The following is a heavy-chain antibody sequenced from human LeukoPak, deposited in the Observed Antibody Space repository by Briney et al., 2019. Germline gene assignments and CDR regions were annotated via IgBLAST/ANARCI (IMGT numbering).Heavy chain of an antibody. CDR3: ARSDNDAFDI. CDR2: IIPIFGTA. CDR1: GGTLSSYA. V-gene: IGHV1-69*05. D-gene: IGHD2-21*01. Sequence: SVKVSCKASGGTLSSYAISWVRQAPGQGLEWMGRIIPIFGTANYAQKFQGRVTITTDESTSTAYMELSSLRSEDTAVYYCARSDNDAFDIWGQGTMVTVSS. J-gene: IGHJ3*02.